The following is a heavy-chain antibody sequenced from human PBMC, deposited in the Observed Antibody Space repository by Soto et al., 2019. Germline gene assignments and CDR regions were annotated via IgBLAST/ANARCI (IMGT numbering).Heavy chain of an antibody. J-gene: IGHJ6*02. V-gene: IGHV1-18*04. CDR3: ARFFPLRYQDCSSTSCYRFDGMDV. D-gene: IGHD2-2*02. Sequence: ASVKVSCKASGYTFTSYGISWVRQAPGQELEWMGWISAYNGNTNYAQKLQGRVTMTTDTSTSTAYMELRSLRSDDTAVYYRARFFPLRYQDCSSTSCYRFDGMDVWGQGTTVTVSS. CDR1: GYTFTSYG. CDR2: ISAYNGNT.